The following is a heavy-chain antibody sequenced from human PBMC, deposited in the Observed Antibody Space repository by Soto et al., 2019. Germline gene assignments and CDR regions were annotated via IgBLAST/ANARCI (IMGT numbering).Heavy chain of an antibody. CDR2: MNPNSGNT. D-gene: IGHD2-15*01. CDR3: ARDASIAVGGNWFDP. CDR1: GYTFTSYD. V-gene: IGHV1-8*01. J-gene: IGHJ5*02. Sequence: ASVKVSCKASGYTFTSYDINWVRQATGQGLEWMGWMNPNSGNTGFAQKFQGRVTLTRNTFISTAYMELSSLRSEDTAVYYCARDASIAVGGNWFDPWAREPWSPSPQ.